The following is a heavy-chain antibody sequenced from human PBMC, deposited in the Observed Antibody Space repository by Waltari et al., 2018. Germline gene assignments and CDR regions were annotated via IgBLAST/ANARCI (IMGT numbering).Heavy chain of an antibody. CDR1: GYTFTDYY. CDR3: ARDPIISGSSSYYGMDV. V-gene: IGHV1-69-2*01. J-gene: IGHJ6*02. Sequence: EVQLVQSGAEVKKPGATVKISCKVSGYTFTDYYMHWVQQAPGKGLEWMGLVDPEDGETIDAGKFQGRVTRAADTSTDTAYMELSSLRSEDTAVYYCARDPIISGSSSYYGMDVWGQGTTVTVSS. D-gene: IGHD1-26*01. CDR2: VDPEDGET.